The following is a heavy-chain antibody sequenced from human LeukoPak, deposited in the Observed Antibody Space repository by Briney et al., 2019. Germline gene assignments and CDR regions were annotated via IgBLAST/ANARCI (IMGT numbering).Heavy chain of an antibody. CDR2: IKEDGSET. CDR1: GFTFSRNW. V-gene: IGHV3-7*05. CDR3: ARIGVYGDSFDI. Sequence: PGGSLRLSCAASGFTFSRNWVSWLRQAPGKGLEWVANIKEDGSETHYVDSVMGRFTISRDNAKNSLCLQMNNLRAEDTALYYCARIGVYGDSFDIWGQGTMDTVSS. J-gene: IGHJ3*02. D-gene: IGHD2-8*01.